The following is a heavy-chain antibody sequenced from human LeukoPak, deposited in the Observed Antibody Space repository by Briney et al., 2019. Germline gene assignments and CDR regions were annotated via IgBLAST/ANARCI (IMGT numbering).Heavy chain of an antibody. D-gene: IGHD2-15*01. CDR1: GFTVSSNY. CDR2: IYSGGST. J-gene: IGHJ5*02. V-gene: IGHV3-66*01. Sequence: GGSPRLSCAASGFTVSSNYMSWVRQAPGKGLEWVSVIYSGGSTYYADSVKGRFTISRDNSKNTLYLQMNSLRAEDTAVYYCARVHIVVVVAATTNWFDPWGQGTLVTVSS. CDR3: ARVHIVVVVAATTNWFDP.